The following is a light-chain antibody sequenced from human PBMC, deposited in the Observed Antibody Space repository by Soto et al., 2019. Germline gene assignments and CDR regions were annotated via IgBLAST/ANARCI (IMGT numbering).Light chain of an antibody. J-gene: IGLJ2*01. CDR1: SSDVGGYNY. CDR2: EVS. Sequence: CTGTSSDVGGYNYVSWYQQHPGKAPKLMIYEVSKRPLGVPDRFSGSKSGNTASLTVSGLQAEDEADYYCSSYAGSNNVVFGGGTKLTVL. V-gene: IGLV2-8*01. CDR3: SSYAGSNNVV.